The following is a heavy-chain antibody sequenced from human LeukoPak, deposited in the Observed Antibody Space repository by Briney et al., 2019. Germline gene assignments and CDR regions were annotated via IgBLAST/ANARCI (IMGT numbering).Heavy chain of an antibody. J-gene: IGHJ4*02. D-gene: IGHD4-17*01. CDR1: GGTFSSYA. V-gene: IGHV1-69*05. CDR3: AQLVRVGYGDRD. CDR2: IIPIFGTA. Sequence: SVKVSCKASGGTFSSYAISWVRQAPGQGLEWMGRIIPIFGTANYAQKFQGRVTITTDESTSTAYMGLSSLRSEDTAVYYCAQLVRVGYGDRDWGQGTLVTVSS.